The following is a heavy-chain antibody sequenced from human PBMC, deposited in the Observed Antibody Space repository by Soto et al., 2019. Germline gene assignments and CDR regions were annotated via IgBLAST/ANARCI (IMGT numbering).Heavy chain of an antibody. V-gene: IGHV3-23*01. J-gene: IGHJ4*02. Sequence: EVQVLESGGGLVQPGESLRLSCAGSGFIFSNYAMSWVRQAPGKGLEWISGVSGSGGSTYYADPVKGRFTISRDKSKNTVYLQMSRLRAEDTARYFCAKSDTAMVFRPMDNWGQGTLVTVSS. D-gene: IGHD5-18*01. CDR2: VSGSGGST. CDR1: GFIFSNYA. CDR3: AKSDTAMVFRPMDN.